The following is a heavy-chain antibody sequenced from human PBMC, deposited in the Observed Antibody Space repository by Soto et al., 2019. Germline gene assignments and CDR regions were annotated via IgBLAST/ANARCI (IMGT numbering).Heavy chain of an antibody. D-gene: IGHD1-26*01. J-gene: IGHJ4*02. CDR2: ILSDGSNK. CDR3: ARDDEGGSDCDLGY. CDR1: GFPLIGNP. Sequence: QVQLVESGGGGVQPGRSRRLPCAVFGFPLIGNPLTWVRRAPGRGLGWVPLILSDGSNKYYADSVRGRFTTSRDNSKNTMYLQMNSLSVEDTAVYYCARDDEGGSDCDLGYWGQGALVTVSS. V-gene: IGHV3-30-3*01.